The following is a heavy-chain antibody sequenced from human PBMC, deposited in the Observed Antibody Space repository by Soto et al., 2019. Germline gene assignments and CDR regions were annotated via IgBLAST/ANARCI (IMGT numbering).Heavy chain of an antibody. D-gene: IGHD6-19*01. Sequence: QVQLQESGPGLVKPSGTLSLTCAVSGGSISSRNWWSWVRQPPGKGLEWVGEISHSGNTNYNPSLKSRVTMSVDKSKNQFSLNLRSVTAADTAMYYCAAIRGGQWLPDDYWGQGTLVTVSS. V-gene: IGHV4-4*02. CDR3: AAIRGGQWLPDDY. CDR1: GGSISSRNW. CDR2: ISHSGNT. J-gene: IGHJ4*02.